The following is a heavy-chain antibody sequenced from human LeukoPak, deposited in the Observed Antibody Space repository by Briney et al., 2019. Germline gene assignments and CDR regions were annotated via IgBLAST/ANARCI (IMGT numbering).Heavy chain of an antibody. Sequence: PGGSLRLSCAASGFTFSSYAMHWVRQAPGKGLEWVAVISYDGSNKYYADSVKGRFTISRDNSKNTLSLQMNSLRVEDTAVYYCAKDRGYGSGALDYWGQGTLVTVSS. J-gene: IGHJ4*02. V-gene: IGHV3-30*04. CDR2: ISYDGSNK. CDR1: GFTFSSYA. D-gene: IGHD3-10*01. CDR3: AKDRGYGSGALDY.